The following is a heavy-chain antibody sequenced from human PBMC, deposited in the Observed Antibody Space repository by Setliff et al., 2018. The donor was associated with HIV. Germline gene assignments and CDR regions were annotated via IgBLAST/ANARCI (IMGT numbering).Heavy chain of an antibody. Sequence: SVKVSCKSSAGSYSIFAINWVRQAPGQGLEWMGGMMTIFSTTNYARKFQGRVTITTDESTGTAYMELSNLRSEDTTVYYCATEGAGGSYQRASALDLWGQGTMVTVSS. CDR2: MMTIFSTT. V-gene: IGHV1-69*05. J-gene: IGHJ3*01. CDR3: ATEGAGGSYQRASALDL. D-gene: IGHD1-26*01. CDR1: AGSYSIFA.